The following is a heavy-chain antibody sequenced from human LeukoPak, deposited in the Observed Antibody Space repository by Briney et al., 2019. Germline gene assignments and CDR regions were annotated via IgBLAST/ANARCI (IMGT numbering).Heavy chain of an antibody. D-gene: IGHD1-26*01. J-gene: IGHJ3*02. CDR3: AKIGVGTTSGAFDI. Sequence: GGSLRLSCAASGFTFSSYGMHWVRQAPGKGLEWVAVISYDGSNKHYADSVKGRFTISRDNSKNTLYLQMNSLRAEDTAVYYCAKIGVGTTSGAFDIWGQGTMVTVSS. CDR1: GFTFSSYG. CDR2: ISYDGSNK. V-gene: IGHV3-30*18.